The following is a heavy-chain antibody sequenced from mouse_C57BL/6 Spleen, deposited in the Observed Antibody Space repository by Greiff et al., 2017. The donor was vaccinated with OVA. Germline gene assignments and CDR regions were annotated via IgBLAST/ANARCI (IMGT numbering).Heavy chain of an antibody. V-gene: IGHV1-52*01. J-gene: IGHJ1*03. D-gene: IGHD1-1*01. Sequence: VQLQQPGAELVRPGSSVKLSCKASGYTFTSYWMHWVKQRPIQGLEWIGNIDPSDSETHYNQKFKDKATLTVDKSSSTAYMQLSSLTSEDSAVYYCAKGYGSSLYWYFDVWGTGTTVTVSS. CDR2: IDPSDSET. CDR1: GYTFTSYW. CDR3: AKGYGSSLYWYFDV.